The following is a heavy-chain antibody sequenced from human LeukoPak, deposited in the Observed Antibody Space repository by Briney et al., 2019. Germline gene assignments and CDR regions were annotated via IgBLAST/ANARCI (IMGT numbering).Heavy chain of an antibody. Sequence: PSETLSLTCTVSGGSISSYYWSWIRLPPGKGLEWIGYVYYMGSTNYNPSLKGRVTISVDTSRNRFSLILSSVTAADTAVYYCVGGDMSSIHYYGMDVWGQGTTVTVSS. CDR1: GGSISSYY. V-gene: IGHV4-59*01. CDR2: VYYMGST. D-gene: IGHD2-21*01. CDR3: VGGDMSSIHYYGMDV. J-gene: IGHJ6*02.